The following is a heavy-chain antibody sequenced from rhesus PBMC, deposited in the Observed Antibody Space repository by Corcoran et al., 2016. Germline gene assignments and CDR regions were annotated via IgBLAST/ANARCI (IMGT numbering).Heavy chain of an antibody. CDR1: GGSISGYYY. V-gene: IGHV4-73*01. Sequence: QVQLQQWGEGLVKPSETLSLTCAVSGGSISGYYYWSWIRQPPGTGLEWIWYIYGNSARTNYNPTPKNRVTNSKDTSKNQFALKLSSVTAADTATYYCAKDYYGSGTIRFDYWGQGVLVTVSS. CDR3: AKDYYGSGTIRFDY. D-gene: IGHD3-28*01. J-gene: IGHJ4*01. CDR2: IYGNSART.